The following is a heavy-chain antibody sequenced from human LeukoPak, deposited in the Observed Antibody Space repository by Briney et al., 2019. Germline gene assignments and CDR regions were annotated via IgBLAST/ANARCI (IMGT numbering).Heavy chain of an antibody. D-gene: IGHD5-18*01. Sequence: GGSLRLSCAAPGFTFSSYGMHWVRQAPGKGLEWVAFIRYDGSNKYYADSVKGRFTISRDTSKNTLYLQMNSLRAEDTAVYYCAKDRAAAVAMDLYYFDYWGQGTLVTVSS. CDR3: AKDRAAAVAMDLYYFDY. J-gene: IGHJ4*02. CDR2: IRYDGSNK. V-gene: IGHV3-30*02. CDR1: GFTFSSYG.